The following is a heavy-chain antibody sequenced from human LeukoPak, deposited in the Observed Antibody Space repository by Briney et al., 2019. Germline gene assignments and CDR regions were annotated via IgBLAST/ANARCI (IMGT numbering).Heavy chain of an antibody. CDR2: ISYDGSNT. D-gene: IGHD1-26*01. V-gene: IGHV3-30*18. J-gene: IGHJ3*02. CDR3: AKALTSGTYYNSAFDI. Sequence: GGSLRLSCAASGFTFSSYGMHWVRQAPGKGLEWVAVISYDGSNTYYADSVRGRFTISRDNSKNTLYLQMNSLRAEDAAVYYCAKALTSGTYYNSAFDIWGQGTMVTVSS. CDR1: GFTFSSYG.